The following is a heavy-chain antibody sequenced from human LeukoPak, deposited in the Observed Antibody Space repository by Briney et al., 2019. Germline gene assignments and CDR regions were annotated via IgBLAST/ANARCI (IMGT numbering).Heavy chain of an antibody. CDR3: ARDPGFTNHMDV. V-gene: IGHV3-30-3*01. J-gene: IGHJ6*03. D-gene: IGHD2-8*01. CDR1: GFTFSTYT. Sequence: GGSLRLSCVASGFTFSTYTMHWVRQAPGKGLEWVAIISYDGTNEYYADSVKGRFTISRDNSKDTLYLQMNALRPEDTAVYYCARDPGFTNHMDVWGKGTTVTVSS. CDR2: ISYDGTNE.